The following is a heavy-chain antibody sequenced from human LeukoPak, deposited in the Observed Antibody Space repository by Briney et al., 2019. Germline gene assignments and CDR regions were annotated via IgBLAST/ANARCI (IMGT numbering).Heavy chain of an antibody. D-gene: IGHD6-19*01. CDR2: ISYDGTYK. CDR3: AKEHGITAVGGLDY. Sequence: GGSLRLSCAASALTFSSYAMHWVRQAPGKGLEWVSVISYDGTYKYYSDSVKGRFTISRDNSKNTLYLQMNSLRREDTAVYYCAKEHGITAVGGLDYWGQGTLVTVSS. CDR1: ALTFSSYA. J-gene: IGHJ4*02. V-gene: IGHV3-30*04.